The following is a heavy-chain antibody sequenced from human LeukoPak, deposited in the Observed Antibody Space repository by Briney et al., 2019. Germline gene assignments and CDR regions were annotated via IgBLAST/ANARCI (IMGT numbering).Heavy chain of an antibody. Sequence: PGGSLRLSCAASGFTFSTYAMSWVRQAPGKGLEWVSDISDRGGSTFYADSVKDRFTISRDNSKNTLYLQMNSLRAEDTAIYYCASRYYYDSSALSPWGQGTLVTVSS. J-gene: IGHJ5*02. V-gene: IGHV3-23*01. CDR3: ASRYYYDSSALSP. CDR1: GFTFSTYA. CDR2: ISDRGGST. D-gene: IGHD3-22*01.